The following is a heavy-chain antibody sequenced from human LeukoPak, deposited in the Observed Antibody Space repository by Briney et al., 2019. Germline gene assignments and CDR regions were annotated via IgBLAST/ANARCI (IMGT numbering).Heavy chain of an antibody. J-gene: IGHJ5*02. V-gene: IGHV3-30-3*01. CDR2: ISYDGSNK. CDR1: GFTFSSYA. D-gene: IGHD6-13*01. CDR3: ARKQQLGSHNWFDP. Sequence: GGSLRLSCAASGFTFSSYAMHWVRQAPGKGLEWVAVISYDGSNKYYADSVKGRFTISRDNSKNTLYLQMNSLRAEDTAVYYCARKQQLGSHNWFDPWGQGTLVTVSS.